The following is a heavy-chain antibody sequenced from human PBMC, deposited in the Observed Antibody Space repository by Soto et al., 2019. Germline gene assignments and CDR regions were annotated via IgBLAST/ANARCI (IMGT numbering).Heavy chain of an antibody. CDR3: ARAAGTLVRGVYGMDV. CDR2: ISPNGTTI. D-gene: IGHD3-10*01. CDR1: GFTFSSYE. Sequence: EVQLVESGGGLVQPGGSLRLSCATSGFTFSSYEMNWVRQAPGKGLEWISYISPNGTTIYYSDSVKGRFTISRDNAKSSLTLQMNSLRAEDTAVYYCARAAGTLVRGVYGMDVWGKGTTVTVSS. J-gene: IGHJ6*04. V-gene: IGHV3-48*03.